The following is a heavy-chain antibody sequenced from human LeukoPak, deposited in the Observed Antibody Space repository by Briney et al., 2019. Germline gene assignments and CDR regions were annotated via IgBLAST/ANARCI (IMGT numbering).Heavy chain of an antibody. CDR3: ARGGLFSTDNWFDP. CDR1: GGSISNYY. D-gene: IGHD3-9*01. CDR2: IYYIGST. J-gene: IGHJ5*02. Sequence: PSETLFLTCTVSGGSISNYYWNWIRQPPGRGLEWIGYIYYIGSTNYNPSLKSRVTISVGTSKNQFSLKLNSVTAADTAVYYCARGGLFSTDNWFDPWGQGTLVTVSS. V-gene: IGHV4-59*01.